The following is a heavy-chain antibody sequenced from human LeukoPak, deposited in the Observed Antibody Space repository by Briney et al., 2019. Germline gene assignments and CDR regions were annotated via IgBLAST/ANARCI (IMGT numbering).Heavy chain of an antibody. CDR3: ARPVSGHDAFDI. CDR2: IWYDGSNK. D-gene: IGHD3-10*01. Sequence: GRSLRLSCAASGFTFSSYGMHWVRQAPGKGLEWVAVIWYDGSNKYYADSMKGRFTISRDNSKNTLYLQMNSLRAEDTAVYYCARPVSGHDAFDIWGQGTMVTVSS. J-gene: IGHJ3*02. CDR1: GFTFSSYG. V-gene: IGHV3-33*01.